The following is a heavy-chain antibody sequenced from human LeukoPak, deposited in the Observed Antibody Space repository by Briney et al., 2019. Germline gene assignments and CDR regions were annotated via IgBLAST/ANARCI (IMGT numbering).Heavy chain of an antibody. CDR2: MNPNSGNT. V-gene: IGHV1-8*01. J-gene: IGHJ3*02. CDR3: ARTLGYCSGGSCYSGAFDI. D-gene: IGHD2-15*01. Sequence: ASVKVSCKASGYTFTSYDINWVRQATGQGLEWMGWMNPNSGNTGYAQKFQGRVTMTRNTSISTAYMELSSLRSEDTAVYYCARTLGYCSGGSCYSGAFDIWGQGTMVTVSS. CDR1: GYTFTSYD.